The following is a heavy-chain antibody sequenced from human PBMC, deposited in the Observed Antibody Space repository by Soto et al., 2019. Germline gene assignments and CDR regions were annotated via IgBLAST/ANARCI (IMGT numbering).Heavy chain of an antibody. J-gene: IGHJ6*02. CDR2: IYDTGISGYTPST. V-gene: IGHV4-59*01. Sequence: PSETLSLTCTVSGGSITSSYRSWIRRPPGEGLEWIAYIYDTGISGYTPSTSYNPSLKSRVTMSVDTSKSQFSLKLTSVTAADTAVYYCAQGEDAFFYYGLDVWGQGITVTVSS. CDR3: AQGEDAFFYYGLDV. CDR1: GGSITSSY.